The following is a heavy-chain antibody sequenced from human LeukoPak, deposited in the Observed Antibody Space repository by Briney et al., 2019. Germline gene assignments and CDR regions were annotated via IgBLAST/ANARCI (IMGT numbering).Heavy chain of an antibody. D-gene: IGHD3-3*01. CDR1: GGSISSSSYY. V-gene: IGHV4-39*07. CDR2: IYYSGST. CDR3: ARSPYDFWSGYYQEESMYYFDY. Sequence: NPSETLSLTCTVSGGSISSSSYYWGWIRQPPGKGPEWIGSIYYSGSTYYNPSLKSRVTISVDTSKNQFSLKLSSVTAADTAVYYCARSPYDFWSGYYQEESMYYFDYWGQGTLVTVSS. J-gene: IGHJ4*02.